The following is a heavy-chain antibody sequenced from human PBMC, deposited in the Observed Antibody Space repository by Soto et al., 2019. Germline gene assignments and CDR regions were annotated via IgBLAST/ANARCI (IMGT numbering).Heavy chain of an antibody. V-gene: IGHV3-23*01. CDR3: ARRGSGNYYDY. CDR1: GFTFSTYA. D-gene: IGHD1-26*01. J-gene: IGHJ4*02. Sequence: EVQLLESGGGLLEPGGSLRLSGAASGFTFSTYAMRWVRKAPVKGLEWVAAISGSGDSTYYADSVKGRFTISRDNSKNTLYLQMNSLRAEDTAVYYCARRGSGNYYDYWGQGTLVTVSS. CDR2: ISGSGDST.